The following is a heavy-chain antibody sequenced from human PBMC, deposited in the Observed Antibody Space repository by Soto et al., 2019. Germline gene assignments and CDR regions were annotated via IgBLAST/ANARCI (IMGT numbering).Heavy chain of an antibody. CDR2: IYWDDYK. Sequence: QITLKESGPTLVKPTQTLTLTCTFSGFSLTTSAVGVGWIRQPPGKALEWLALIYWDDYKRHSPSLNTRLTSPKDSSKHQVVLTGANMDAVDTAKYCCAPRVTTVTRGEAHDLWRKGTVVTVS. CDR1: GFSLTTSAVG. D-gene: IGHD4-17*01. V-gene: IGHV2-5*02. CDR3: APRVTTVTRGEAHDL. J-gene: IGHJ3*01.